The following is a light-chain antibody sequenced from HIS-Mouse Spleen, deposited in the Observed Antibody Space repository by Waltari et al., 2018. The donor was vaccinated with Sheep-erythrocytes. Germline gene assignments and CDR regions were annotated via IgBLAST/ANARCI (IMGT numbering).Light chain of an antibody. Sequence: EIVMTQSPATLSLSPAERATLSCRARQSVSSNLAWYQQKPGQAPRLLIYGASTRATGIPARFSGSGSGTEFTLTISSMQSEDFAVYYCQQYNNWPPWTFGQGTKVEIK. J-gene: IGKJ1*01. V-gene: IGKV3-15*01. CDR3: QQYNNWPPWT. CDR2: GAS. CDR1: QSVSSN.